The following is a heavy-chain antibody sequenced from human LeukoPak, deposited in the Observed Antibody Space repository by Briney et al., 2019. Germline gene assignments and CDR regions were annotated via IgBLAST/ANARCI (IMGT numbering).Heavy chain of an antibody. J-gene: IGHJ2*01. CDR2: INHSGST. CDR1: GGSFSGYY. Sequence: SETLSLTCAVYGGSFSGYYWSWIRQPPGKGLEWIGEINHSGSTNYNPSLKSRVTISIDTSKNYFSLKLNSVVAADTAVYYCARDRPGSYWYFDLWGRGTLVTVSS. CDR3: ARDRPGSYWYFDL. D-gene: IGHD3-10*01. V-gene: IGHV4-34*01.